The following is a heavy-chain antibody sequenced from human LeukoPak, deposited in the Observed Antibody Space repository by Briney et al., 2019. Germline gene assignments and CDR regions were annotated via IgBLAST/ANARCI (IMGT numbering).Heavy chain of an antibody. CDR2: ISSSGSTI. V-gene: IGHV3-11*01. CDR1: GFTFSDYY. CDR3: ARDLATLNWNDRPGGMDV. D-gene: IGHD1-20*01. J-gene: IGHJ6*02. Sequence: GGSLRLSCAASGFTFSDYYMSWIRQAPGKGLEWVSYISSSGSTIYYADSVKGRFTISRDNAKNSLYLQMNSLRAEDTAVYYCARDLATLNWNDRPGGMDVWGQGTTVTVSS.